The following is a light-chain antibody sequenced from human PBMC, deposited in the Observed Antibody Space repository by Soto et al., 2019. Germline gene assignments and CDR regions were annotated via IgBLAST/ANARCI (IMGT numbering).Light chain of an antibody. V-gene: IGKV1-9*01. CDR2: AAS. CDR3: QKLLSYPIT. Sequence: DLQLTQSPSFLSASVGDSVTITCRASQGISSYLAWYQQKPGKAPKLLIYAASTSQSGVPLRFSGSGSGTSFTLTISRLQPEDFATYYCQKLLSYPITCGQGTRLEIK. CDR1: QGISSY. J-gene: IGKJ5*01.